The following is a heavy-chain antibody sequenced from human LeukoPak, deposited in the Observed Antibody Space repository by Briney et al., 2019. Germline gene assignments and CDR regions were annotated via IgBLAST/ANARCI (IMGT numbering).Heavy chain of an antibody. CDR2: IYHSGST. Sequence: SETLSLTCAVSGGSISSSNWWSWVRQPPGKGLGWIGEIYHSGSTNYNPSLKSRVTISVDKSKNQFSLKLSSVTAADTAVYYCAREGIAAAGTFDYWGQGTLVTVSS. CDR1: GGSISSSNW. V-gene: IGHV4-4*02. CDR3: AREGIAAAGTFDY. J-gene: IGHJ4*02. D-gene: IGHD6-13*01.